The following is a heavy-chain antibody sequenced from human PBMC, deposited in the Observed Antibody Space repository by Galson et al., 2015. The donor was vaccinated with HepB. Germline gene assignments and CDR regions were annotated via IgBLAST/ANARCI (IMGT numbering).Heavy chain of an antibody. V-gene: IGHV3-7*03. Sequence: SLRLSCAASGFTFRSYWMTWVRQAPGKGLEWVANIKQDGSDKYYVDSVKGRFTISRDNSKNSLFLQMNSLRAEDTAIYYCAGIFGSGSPIDYWGQGTLVTVSS. D-gene: IGHD3-10*01. CDR2: IKQDGSDK. CDR1: GFTFRSYW. J-gene: IGHJ4*02. CDR3: AGIFGSGSPIDY.